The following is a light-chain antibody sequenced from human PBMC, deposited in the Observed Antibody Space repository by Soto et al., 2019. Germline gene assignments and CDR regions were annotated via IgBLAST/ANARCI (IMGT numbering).Light chain of an antibody. Sequence: AIQLTQSPSSLSASAGDRVTITCRASQGISSALAWYQQKPGKAPKLLIYDASSLESGVPSRFSGSGSGTDFTLTISSLQPEDFATYYCQQFNSYPPSITFGQGTRLEIK. CDR3: QQFNSYPPSIT. J-gene: IGKJ5*01. CDR2: DAS. CDR1: QGISSA. V-gene: IGKV1-13*02.